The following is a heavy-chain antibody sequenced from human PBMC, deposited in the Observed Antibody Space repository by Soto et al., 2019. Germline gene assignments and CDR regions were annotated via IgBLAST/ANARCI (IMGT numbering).Heavy chain of an antibody. CDR1: SGSISSYY. CDR2: IYYSGST. CDR3: ARDPTDYYDSSATLDAFDI. V-gene: IGHV4-59*01. Sequence: SETLSLTCTVSSGSISSYYWSWIRQPPGKGLEWIGYIYYSGSTNYNPSLKSRVTISVDTSKNQFSLKLSSVTAADTAVYYCARDPTDYYDSSATLDAFDIWGQGTTVTVSS. D-gene: IGHD3-22*01. J-gene: IGHJ3*02.